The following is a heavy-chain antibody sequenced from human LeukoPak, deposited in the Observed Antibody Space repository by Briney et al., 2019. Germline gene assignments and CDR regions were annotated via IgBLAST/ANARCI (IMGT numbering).Heavy chain of an antibody. CDR2: ISPTGSTT. CDR1: GFSFSGHW. D-gene: IGHD6-13*01. J-gene: IGHJ1*01. V-gene: IGHV3-74*01. CDR3: ARFNEQQMYFQH. Sequence: SGGSLRLSCTASGFSFSGHWMHWARQLPGKGLVWVSRISPTGSTTSYADSVKGRFTISRDNSKNMVYLQMNSLRAEDAAVYYCARFNEQQMYFQHWGQGTLVTVSS.